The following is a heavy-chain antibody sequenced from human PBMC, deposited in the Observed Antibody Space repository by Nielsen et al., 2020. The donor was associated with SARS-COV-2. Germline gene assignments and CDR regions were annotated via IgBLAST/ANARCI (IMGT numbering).Heavy chain of an antibody. CDR3: AKSLLRYYYYGMDV. D-gene: IGHD2-15*01. CDR1: GFTFSSYA. CDR2: ISGSGGGT. V-gene: IGHV3-23*01. Sequence: GGSLRLSCASSGFTFSSYAMCWVRQAPGKGLEWVSAISGSGGGTYYADSVKGRFTISRDNSKNTLYLQMNSLRAEDTAVYYCAKSLLRYYYYGMDVWGQGTTVTVSS. J-gene: IGHJ6*02.